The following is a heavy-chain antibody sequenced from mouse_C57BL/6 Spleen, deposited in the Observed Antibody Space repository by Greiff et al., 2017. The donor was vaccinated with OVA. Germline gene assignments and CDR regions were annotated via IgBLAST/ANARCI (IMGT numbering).Heavy chain of an antibody. V-gene: IGHV1-50*01. CDR2: IDPSDSYT. J-gene: IGHJ2*01. Sequence: VKLQQPGAELVKPGASVKLSCKASGYTFTSYWMQWVKQRPGQGLEWIGEIDPSDSYTNYNQKFKGKATLTVDTSSSTAYMQLSSLTSEDSAVYYCARGGYGSNFDYWGQGTTLTVSS. D-gene: IGHD1-1*01. CDR3: ARGGYGSNFDY. CDR1: GYTFTSYW.